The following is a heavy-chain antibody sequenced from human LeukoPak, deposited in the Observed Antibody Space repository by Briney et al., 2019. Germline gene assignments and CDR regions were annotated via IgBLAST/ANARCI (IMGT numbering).Heavy chain of an antibody. Sequence: GGSLRLSCAASGFTFSSYEMNWVRQAPGKGLEWVSSISRSATTIYYADSVKGRFTISRDNAKNSLYLQVNSLRAEDTALYYCARVSDISVAAYFDYWGQGTLVTVSS. CDR1: GFTFSSYE. CDR3: ARVSDISVAAYFDY. CDR2: ISRSATTI. J-gene: IGHJ4*02. V-gene: IGHV3-48*03. D-gene: IGHD6-19*01.